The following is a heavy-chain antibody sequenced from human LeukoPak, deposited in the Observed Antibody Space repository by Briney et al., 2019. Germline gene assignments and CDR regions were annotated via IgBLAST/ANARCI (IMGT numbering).Heavy chain of an antibody. J-gene: IGHJ4*02. CDR2: INQDGSEK. Sequence: GGSLRLSCAASGFTFSSYGMSWVRQAPGKGLEWVANINQDGSEKYYVDSVKGRFTISRDNAKNSVYLQMNSLRAEDTAVYYCARGYYQLLFDYWGQGTLVTVSS. D-gene: IGHD2-2*01. CDR3: ARGYYQLLFDY. V-gene: IGHV3-7*01. CDR1: GFTFSSYG.